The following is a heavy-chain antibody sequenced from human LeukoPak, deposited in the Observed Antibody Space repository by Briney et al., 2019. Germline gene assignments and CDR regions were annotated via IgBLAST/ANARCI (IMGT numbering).Heavy chain of an antibody. D-gene: IGHD5-18*01. CDR2: IKSKTDGGTT. V-gene: IGHV3-15*01. Sequence: GGSLKLSCAASGFTFSNAWMSWVRQAPGKGLEWVGRIKSKTDGGTTDYAAPVKGRFTISRDNAKNSLYLQMNSLRAEDTAVYYCARDWGYSYGNHFDYWGQGTLVTVSS. CDR3: ARDWGYSYGNHFDY. J-gene: IGHJ4*02. CDR1: GFTFSNAW.